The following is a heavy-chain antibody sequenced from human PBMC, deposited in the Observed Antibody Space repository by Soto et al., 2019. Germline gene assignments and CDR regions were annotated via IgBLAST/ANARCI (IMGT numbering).Heavy chain of an antibody. J-gene: IGHJ4*02. V-gene: IGHV3-11*01. CDR2: ISQSGTTI. CDR3: AGDPYYYASYY. Sequence: PGGSLRLSCATSKFTFSDHYMTWIRQAAGKGLEWVSYISQSGTTIHYADSVKGRFTVSRDNAQKSLYLQMNSLRAEDTAVYYCAGDPYYYASYYWGQGTLVTVSS. D-gene: IGHD3-10*01. CDR1: KFTFSDHY.